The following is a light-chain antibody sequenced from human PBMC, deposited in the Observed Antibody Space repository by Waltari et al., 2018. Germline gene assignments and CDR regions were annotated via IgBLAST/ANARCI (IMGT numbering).Light chain of an antibody. J-gene: IGKJ3*01. V-gene: IGKV1-27*01. CDR3: QKYYSASQT. CDR2: AAS. CDR1: QGSSNY. Sequence: DIQMTQSPSSLPASEGDRVTITCRASQGSSNYLAWYQQQPGRVPELLLYAASTVHSVVPSRCSCRRSGTDFTLTISSLQPEDGATYYCQKYYSASQTFGPGNKVDIK.